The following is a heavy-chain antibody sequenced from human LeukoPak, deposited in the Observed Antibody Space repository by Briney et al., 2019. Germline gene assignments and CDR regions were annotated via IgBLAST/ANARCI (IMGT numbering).Heavy chain of an antibody. D-gene: IGHD3-9*01. CDR1: GGSISSSSYY. J-gene: IGHJ4*02. CDR2: IYYSGST. Sequence: SETLSLTCTVSGGSISSSSYYWGWIRQPPGKGLEWIGSIYYSGSTYYNPSLKSRVTISVDTSKNQFSLKLSSVTAADTAVYYCARVVGILTGTIDYWGQGTLVTVSS. V-gene: IGHV4-39*01. CDR3: ARVVGILTGTIDY.